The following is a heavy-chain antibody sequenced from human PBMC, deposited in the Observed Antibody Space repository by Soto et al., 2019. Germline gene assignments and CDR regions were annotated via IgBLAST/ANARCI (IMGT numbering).Heavy chain of an antibody. J-gene: IGHJ4*02. D-gene: IGHD3-22*01. CDR2: ISSSSSYI. V-gene: IGHV3-21*01. Sequence: SLRLSCAASGFTFSSYSMNWVRQAPGKGLEWVSSISSSSSYIYYADSVKGRFTISRDNAKNSLYLQMNSLRAEDTAVYYCARGSYYDSSGYYPDYWGQGTLVTVSS. CDR3: ARGSYYDSSGYYPDY. CDR1: GFTFSSYS.